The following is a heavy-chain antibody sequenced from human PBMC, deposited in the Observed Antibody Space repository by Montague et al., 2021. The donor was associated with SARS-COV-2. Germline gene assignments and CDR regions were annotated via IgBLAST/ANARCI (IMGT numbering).Heavy chain of an antibody. J-gene: IGHJ6*03. V-gene: IGHV4-34*01. CDR1: GTSFSGYY. CDR2: INHDGST. Sequence: SETRSLTCAVHGTSFSGYYWNWIRQPPGKGLEWIGEINHDGSTKYSPSLKSRLTISADTSKNQFSLKLTSVAAADTAVYYCARLRDGVVPSPILGVGPYYSYYYMDVWGRGTTVTVSS. D-gene: IGHD3-10*01. CDR3: ARLRDGVVPSPILGVGPYYSYYYMDV.